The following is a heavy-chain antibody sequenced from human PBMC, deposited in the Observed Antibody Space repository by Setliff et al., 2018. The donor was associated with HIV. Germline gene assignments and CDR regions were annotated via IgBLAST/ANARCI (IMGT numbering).Heavy chain of an antibody. D-gene: IGHD3-22*01. V-gene: IGHV1-2*02. CDR3: ARDYPYYDSSGYSYLDAFDI. CDR1: GYTFTGYY. CDR2: INPKTATT. Sequence: PGESLKISCKGSGYTFTGYYMHWVRQAPGQGLEWMGWINPKTATTYYAQDFQGRVTMTSDTSTSTVYMDLSRLRSDDTAVYYCARDYPYYDSSGYSYLDAFDIWGQGTMVTVSS. J-gene: IGHJ3*02.